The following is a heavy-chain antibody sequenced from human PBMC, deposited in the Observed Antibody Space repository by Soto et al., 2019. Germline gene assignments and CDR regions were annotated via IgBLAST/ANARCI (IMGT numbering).Heavy chain of an antibody. CDR1: GFTFSSYE. V-gene: IGHV3-48*03. CDR2: ISSSGSTI. D-gene: IGHD3-22*01. CDR3: AREATMIVVVPRGASDI. J-gene: IGHJ3*02. Sequence: HPGGSLRLSCAASGFTFSSYEMNWVRQAPGKGLEWVSYISSSGSTIYYADSVKGRFTISRDNAKNSLYLQMNSLRAEDTAVYYCAREATMIVVVPRGASDIWGQGTMVTVSS.